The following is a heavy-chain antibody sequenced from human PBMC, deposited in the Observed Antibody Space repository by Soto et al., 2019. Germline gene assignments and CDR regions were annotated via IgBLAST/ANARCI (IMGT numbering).Heavy chain of an antibody. Sequence: QAQLVESGGGVVQPGTSLRLSCAASGFTISTNGMHWVRQAPGKGLEWLANIWYDGSNKFYAESVKGRFSISKDNSKNTLYLQMSILRAEDTAVYYCAASTTWNFHVPCWGQGTQVTVAS. J-gene: IGHJ4*02. V-gene: IGHV3-33*03. D-gene: IGHD1-7*01. CDR2: IWYDGSNK. CDR3: AASTTWNFHVPC. CDR1: GFTISTNG.